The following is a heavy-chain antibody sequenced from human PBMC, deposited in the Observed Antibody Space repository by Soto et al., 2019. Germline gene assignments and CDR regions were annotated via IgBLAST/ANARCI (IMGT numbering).Heavy chain of an antibody. D-gene: IGHD2-2*01. V-gene: IGHV4-59*01. J-gene: IGHJ5*02. CDR1: GCSISSYY. CDR3: ARETVVVPAAMSGCFDP. Sequence: SETLALTCTVSGCSISSYYWGWIRQPPGKGLEWIGYSYYSGSTNYSPSLKSRVTISVDTSKNQFSLKLSSVTAADTAVYYCARETVVVPAAMSGCFDPWGHGTLVTVSS. CDR2: SYYSGST.